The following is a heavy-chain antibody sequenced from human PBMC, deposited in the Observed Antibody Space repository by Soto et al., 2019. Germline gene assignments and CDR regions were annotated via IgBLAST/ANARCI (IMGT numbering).Heavy chain of an antibody. CDR3: ARGRGCSYFDY. V-gene: IGHV3-53*01. Sequence: EVQLVESGGGLIQPGGSLRLSCAASGLTVSSNYMSWVRQAPGKGLEWVSVLDSGGTTYYADSVKGRFTISRDNSKNTLYLQMHSLRAADTAVYYCARGRGCSYFDYWGQGTLVTVSS. CDR2: LDSGGTT. CDR1: GLTVSSNY. J-gene: IGHJ4*02. D-gene: IGHD1-26*01.